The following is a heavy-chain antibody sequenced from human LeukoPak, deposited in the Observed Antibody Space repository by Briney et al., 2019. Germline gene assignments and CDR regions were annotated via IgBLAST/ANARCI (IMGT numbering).Heavy chain of an antibody. Sequence: SQTLSLTCTVSGGSISSGDYYWSWIRQPPGKGLEWIGYIYYSGSTYYNPSLKSRVTISEDTSKNQFSPKLSSVTAADTAVYYCARASEDSSSWYIHAFDIWGQGTMVTVSS. D-gene: IGHD6-13*01. CDR2: IYYSGST. J-gene: IGHJ3*02. V-gene: IGHV4-30-4*01. CDR3: ARASEDSSSWYIHAFDI. CDR1: GGSISSGDYY.